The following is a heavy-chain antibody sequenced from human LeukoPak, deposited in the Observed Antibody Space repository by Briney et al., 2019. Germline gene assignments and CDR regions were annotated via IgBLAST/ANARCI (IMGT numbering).Heavy chain of an antibody. CDR3: ARGGGYCSSTSCSSPPYYYYYMDV. D-gene: IGHD2-2*01. CDR1: GFTFSNAW. Sequence: GGSLRLSCVASGFTFSNAWMSWVRQAPGKGLEWVGRIKSKTDGATTDYAAPVKGRFTISRDDSKNTLYLQMNSLKTEDTAVYYCARGGGYCSSTSCSSPPYYYYYMDVWGKGTTVTVSS. CDR2: IKSKTDGATT. V-gene: IGHV3-15*01. J-gene: IGHJ6*03.